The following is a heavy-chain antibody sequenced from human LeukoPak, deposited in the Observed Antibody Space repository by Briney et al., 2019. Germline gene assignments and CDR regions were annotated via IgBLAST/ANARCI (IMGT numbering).Heavy chain of an antibody. D-gene: IGHD1-26*01. CDR3: ARDSRRELLHAFDI. J-gene: IGHJ3*02. CDR1: GGSISSTTHY. CDR2: MHYSGST. V-gene: IGHV4-39*07. Sequence: SETLSLTCTVSGGSISSTTHYWGWIRQPPGKGREWIGSMHYSGSTSYNPSLKSRVTISVDASKNQFSLKLSSVTAADTAVYYCARDSRRELLHAFDIWGQGTMVTVSS.